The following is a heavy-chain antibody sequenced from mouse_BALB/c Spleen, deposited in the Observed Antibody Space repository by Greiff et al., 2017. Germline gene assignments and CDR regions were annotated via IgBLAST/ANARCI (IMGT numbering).Heavy chain of an antibody. V-gene: IGHV5-17*02. Sequence: EVKLVESGGGLVQPGGSRKLSCAASGFTFSSFGMHWVRQAPEQGLEWVAYISSGSSSIYYADTVKGRFTISRDKPKNTLFLQMTSLRSEDTAMYYCAGSGLQDAMDYWGQGTSVTVSS. CDR1: GFTFSSFG. D-gene: IGHD2-1*01. J-gene: IGHJ4*01. CDR3: AGSGLQDAMDY. CDR2: ISSGSSSI.